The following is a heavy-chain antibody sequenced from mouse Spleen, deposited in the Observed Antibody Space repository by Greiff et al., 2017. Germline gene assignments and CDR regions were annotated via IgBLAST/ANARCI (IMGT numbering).Heavy chain of an antibody. D-gene: IGHD2-3*01. Sequence: EVKLMESGGGLVKPGGSLKLSCAASGFTFSSYGMSWVRQTPEKRLEWVATISGGGSYTYYPDSVKGRFTISRDNAKNTLYLQMSSLRSEDTAMYYCARRGGYYTWFAYWGQGTLVTVSA. CDR2: ISGGGSYT. CDR1: GFTFSSYG. CDR3: ARRGGYYTWFAY. V-gene: IGHV5-9-2*01. J-gene: IGHJ3*01.